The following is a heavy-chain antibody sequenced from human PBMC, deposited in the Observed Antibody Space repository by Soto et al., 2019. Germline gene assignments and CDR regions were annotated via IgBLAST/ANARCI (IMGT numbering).Heavy chain of an antibody. D-gene: IGHD3-22*01. CDR1: GGSISSYY. CDR3: ARGGSYDSSGYYNFDS. Sequence: SETLSLTCTVSGGSISSYYWSWIRQPPGKGLEWIGYIYSSGSTNYNPSLKSRVTISVDTSKSQFSLKLNSVTAADSAVYYCARGGSYDSSGYYNFDSWGQGTLVTVSS. V-gene: IGHV4-4*09. J-gene: IGHJ4*02. CDR2: IYSSGST.